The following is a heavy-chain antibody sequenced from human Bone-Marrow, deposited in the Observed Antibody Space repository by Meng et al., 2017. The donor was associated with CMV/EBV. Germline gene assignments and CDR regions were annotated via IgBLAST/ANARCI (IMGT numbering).Heavy chain of an antibody. CDR2: IIPILGIA. CDR3: AREGHLVVPAAVWFDP. Sequence: SVKVSCKASGGTFSSYTISWVRQAPGQGLEWMGRIIPILGIANYAQKFQGRVTITADKSTSTAYMELSSLRSEDTAVYYCAREGHLVVPAAVWFDPWGQGILVTVSS. CDR1: GGTFSSYT. J-gene: IGHJ5*02. D-gene: IGHD2-2*01. V-gene: IGHV1-69*04.